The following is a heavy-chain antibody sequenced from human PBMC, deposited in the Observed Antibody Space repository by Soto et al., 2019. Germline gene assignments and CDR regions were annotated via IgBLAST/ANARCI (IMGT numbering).Heavy chain of an antibody. CDR1: GFTVSSNY. D-gene: IGHD3-16*02. CDR2: IYSGGST. V-gene: IGHV3-66*01. J-gene: IGHJ4*02. CDR3: TFLGELSFRWDHFDY. Sequence: EVQLVESGGGLVQPGGSLRLSCAASGFTVSSNYMSWVRQAPGKGLEWVSVIYSGGSTYYADSVKGRFTISRDNSKNTLYLQMNSLRAEDTAVYFWTFLGELSFRWDHFDYRGQGTLVTVSS.